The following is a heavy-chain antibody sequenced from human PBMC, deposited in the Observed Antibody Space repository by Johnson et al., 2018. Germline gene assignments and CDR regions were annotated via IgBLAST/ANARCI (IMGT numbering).Heavy chain of an antibody. CDR1: GFTFSSYS. Sequence: EVQLVESGGGLLQPGGSLRLSCAASGFTFSSYSMNWVRQAPGKGLEWVSYISSSSTTIYYADSVKGRFTISRDNAKNSLYLQMNSLRDEDTGVYYCARDRWEILGDRAFDIWGQGTMVTVSS. D-gene: IGHD1-26*01. CDR2: ISSSSTTI. V-gene: IGHV3-48*02. J-gene: IGHJ3*02. CDR3: ARDRWEILGDRAFDI.